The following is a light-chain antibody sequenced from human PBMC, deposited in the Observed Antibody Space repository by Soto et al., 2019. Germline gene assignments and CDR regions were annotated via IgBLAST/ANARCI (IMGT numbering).Light chain of an antibody. J-gene: IGKJ1*01. CDR2: GAS. CDR1: QSVSSSY. V-gene: IGKV3-20*01. CDR3: QQYCSSPKT. Sequence: EIVLTQSPGTLSLSPGERATLSCRASQSVSSSYLAWYQQKPGQAPRLLIYGASSRATGIPDRFSGSGSGTDFTLTLSTLEPEDFAVYYCQQYCSSPKTFGQGPKVDIK.